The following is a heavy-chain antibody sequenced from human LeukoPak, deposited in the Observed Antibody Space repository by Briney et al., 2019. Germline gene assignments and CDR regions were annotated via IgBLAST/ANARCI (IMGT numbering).Heavy chain of an antibody. V-gene: IGHV4-38-2*01. CDR3: ARVVGSSSSKNWFDP. CDR1: GYSITDGYY. Sequence: SETLSLTCAVSGYSITDGYYWGWIRQPPGKGPEYIGFVYHSGSTYYNPSLRRRVTMSVDTSKNQFSLNLTSVTAADTAVYFCARVVGSSSSKNWFDPWGQGTLVSVSS. J-gene: IGHJ5*02. CDR2: VYHSGST. D-gene: IGHD2-2*01.